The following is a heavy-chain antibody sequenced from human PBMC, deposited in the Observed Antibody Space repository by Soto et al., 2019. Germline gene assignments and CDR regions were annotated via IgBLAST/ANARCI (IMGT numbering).Heavy chain of an antibody. D-gene: IGHD5-18*01. CDR3: ARDVGYSYDPLTGWFDP. CDR1: GFTFSSYG. V-gene: IGHV3-33*01. J-gene: IGHJ5*02. CDR2: IWYDGSNK. Sequence: QVQLVESGGGVVQPGRSLRLSCAASGFTFSSYGMHWVRQAPGKGLEWVAVIWYDGSNKYYADSVKGRFTISRDNSKNTLYLQMNSLRAEDTAVYYCARDVGYSYDPLTGWFDPWGQGTLVTVSS.